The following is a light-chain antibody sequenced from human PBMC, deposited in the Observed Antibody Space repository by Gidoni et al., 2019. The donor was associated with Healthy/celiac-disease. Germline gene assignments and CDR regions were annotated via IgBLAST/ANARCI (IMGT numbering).Light chain of an antibody. CDR2: DAS. CDR1: QRISSY. Sequence: EIVFTQSPATLSLSPGERATLSCRASQRISSYLAWYQQKPGQAPRLLIYDASNRATGIPARFSGSGSGTDFTLTISSLEPEDVAAYYCQQRSNGQGSFGQGTKLEIK. CDR3: QQRSNGQGS. J-gene: IGKJ2*04. V-gene: IGKV3-11*01.